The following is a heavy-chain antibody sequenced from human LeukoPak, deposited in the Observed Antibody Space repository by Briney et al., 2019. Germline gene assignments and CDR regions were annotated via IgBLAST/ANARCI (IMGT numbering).Heavy chain of an antibody. V-gene: IGHV4-34*01. CDR2: INHSGST. CDR3: ARLRYSSSV. J-gene: IGHJ4*02. D-gene: IGHD6-6*01. Sequence: SETLSLTCAVYGGSFSGYYWSWIRQPPGKGLEWIGEINHSGSTNYNPSLKSRVTISVDTSKNQFSLKLSSVTAADTAVYYCARLRYSSSVWGQGTLVTVSS. CDR1: GGSFSGYY.